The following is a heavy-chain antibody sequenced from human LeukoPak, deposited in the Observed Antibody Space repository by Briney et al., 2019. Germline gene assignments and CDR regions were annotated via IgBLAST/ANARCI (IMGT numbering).Heavy chain of an antibody. CDR2: IYSGGST. J-gene: IGHJ4*02. CDR1: EFSVGSNY. D-gene: IGHD2-21*02. CDR3: AKDFVVVPGNVNYFDY. V-gene: IGHV3-66*01. Sequence: GGSLRLSCAASEFSVGSNYMTWVRQAPGKGLEWVSLIYSGGSTYYADSVKGRFTISRDNSKNTLYLQMNSLRAEDTAVYYCAKDFVVVPGNVNYFDYWGQGTLVTVSS.